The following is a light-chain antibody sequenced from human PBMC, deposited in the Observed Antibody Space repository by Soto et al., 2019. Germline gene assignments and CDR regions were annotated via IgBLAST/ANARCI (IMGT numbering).Light chain of an antibody. V-gene: IGLV1-44*01. J-gene: IGLJ3*02. CDR1: GSTIGSNT. CDR3: AVWGNDLNGPGV. Sequence: QSVLTQPSSASGPPGQRVIISCSGSGSTIGSNTVDWYQQLPGTAPKLLIYSNDQRPLGVPDRFSVSRSGTSASLAISGIQPDDESICYCAVWGNDLNGPGVFGGGTKLTVL. CDR2: SND.